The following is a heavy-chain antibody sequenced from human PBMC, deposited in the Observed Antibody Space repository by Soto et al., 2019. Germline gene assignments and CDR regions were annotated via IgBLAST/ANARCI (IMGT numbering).Heavy chain of an antibody. CDR2: ISGSGGST. D-gene: IGHD2-8*01. J-gene: IGHJ4*02. Sequence: GGSLRLSCAASGFTFSSYAMSWVRQAPGKGLEWVSAISGSGGSTYYADSVKGRFTISRDNSKNTLCLQMNSLRAEDTAVYYCAKDSSSIVLMVYAISRFDYWGQGTLVTVSS. CDR1: GFTFSSYA. CDR3: AKDSSSIVLMVYAISRFDY. V-gene: IGHV3-23*01.